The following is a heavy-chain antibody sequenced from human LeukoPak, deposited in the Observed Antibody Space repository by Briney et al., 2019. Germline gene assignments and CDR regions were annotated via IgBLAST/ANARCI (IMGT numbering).Heavy chain of an antibody. CDR1: ASTFTSYG. CDR3: ARESGMAEHMDV. CDR2: ISAYNGNT. J-gene: IGHJ6*03. D-gene: IGHD1-14*01. V-gene: IGHV1-18*01. Sequence: AAVKVSCKASASTFTSYGISLVRQAPGQGLEWMGWISAYNGNTNYAQKLQGRVTMTTDTSTSTAYMELRSLRADDTAVYYCARESGMAEHMDVCGKGTTVTVSS.